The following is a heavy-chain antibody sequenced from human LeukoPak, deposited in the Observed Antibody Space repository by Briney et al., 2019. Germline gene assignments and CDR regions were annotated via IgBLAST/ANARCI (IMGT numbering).Heavy chain of an antibody. V-gene: IGHV4-39*07. CDR3: ARDVGGYYYGNFEY. CDR2: IYYSGST. D-gene: IGHD3-22*01. Sequence: SETLSLTCTVSGGSISSSSYYWGWIRQPLGKGLEWIGSIYYSGSTCYNPSLKSRVTISVDTSKNQFSLKLTSVTAADTAVYYCARDVGGYYYGNFEYWGQGTLVTVSS. CDR1: GGSISSSSYY. J-gene: IGHJ4*02.